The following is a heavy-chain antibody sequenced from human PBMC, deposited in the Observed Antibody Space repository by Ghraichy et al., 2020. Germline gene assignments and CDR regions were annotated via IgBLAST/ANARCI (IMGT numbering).Heavy chain of an antibody. CDR3: AREDCSSISCFAKVPDY. V-gene: IGHV3-21*01. CDR1: GFNFSIYS. Sequence: GGSLRLSCAASGFNFSIYSMIWVRQAPGKGLEWVSSISRISEYIYYADSVKGRFTISRDNAKKSLYLQMNSLRAEDTAVYYCAREDCSSISCFAKVPDYWGQGTLVTVSS. J-gene: IGHJ4*02. CDR2: ISRISEYI. D-gene: IGHD2-2*01.